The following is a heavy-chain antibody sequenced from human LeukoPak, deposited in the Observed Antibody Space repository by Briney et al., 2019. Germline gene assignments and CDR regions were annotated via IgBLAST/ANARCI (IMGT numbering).Heavy chain of an antibody. J-gene: IGHJ4*02. V-gene: IGHV4-61*02. CDR3: ARGPTYCSSSSCLQGE. CDR2: ICTSGST. CDR1: GGSISSGSYY. Sequence: ASQTLSLTCTVSGGSISSGSYYWSWIRQPAGKGLEWIGRICTSGSTNYNPSLKSRVTISVDTSKNQFSLKLSSVTAADTAVYYCARGPTYCSSSSCLQGEWGQGTLVTVSS. D-gene: IGHD2-15*01.